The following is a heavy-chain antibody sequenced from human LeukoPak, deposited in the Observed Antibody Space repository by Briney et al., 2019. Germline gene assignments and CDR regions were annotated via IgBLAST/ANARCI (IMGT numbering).Heavy chain of an antibody. D-gene: IGHD6-19*01. Sequence: QPGGSLRLSCAASGFTFSSNAMHWVRQAPGKGLEWVAVISYDGSNKYYADSVKGRFTISRDNSKNTLYLQMNSLRAEDTAVYYCARQTPGYSSGWYFDYWGQGTLVTVSS. J-gene: IGHJ4*02. CDR3: ARQTPGYSSGWYFDY. CDR1: GFTFSSNA. V-gene: IGHV3-30-3*01. CDR2: ISYDGSNK.